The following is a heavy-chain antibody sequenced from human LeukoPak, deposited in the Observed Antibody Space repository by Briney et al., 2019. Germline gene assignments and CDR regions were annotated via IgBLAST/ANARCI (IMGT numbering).Heavy chain of an antibody. D-gene: IGHD1-26*01. CDR2: VNQGGSET. V-gene: IGHV3-7*01. Sequence: PGGSLRLSCAASGFTFSAYWMTWVRQAPGKGLEWVANVNQGGSETYYADSVKGRFTISRDNAKNSLYLQMNSLRAEDTAVYYCVRGGLYHYSGTSGDYWGQGTLVTVSS. CDR3: VRGGLYHYSGTSGDY. CDR1: GFTFSAYW. J-gene: IGHJ4*02.